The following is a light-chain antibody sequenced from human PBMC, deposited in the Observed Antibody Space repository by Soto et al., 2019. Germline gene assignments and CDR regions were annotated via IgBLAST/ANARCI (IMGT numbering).Light chain of an antibody. V-gene: IGKV3-15*01. CDR2: GAS. Sequence: EVGMTQSPATLSVSPGERATLSCRASQSVSSNLAWYQQKPGQAPRLLIYGASTRATGIPARFSGSGSGTEFTLTISSLQSEDFAVYYCQQYNKWPLTFGGGTKVDIK. J-gene: IGKJ4*01. CDR3: QQYNKWPLT. CDR1: QSVSSN.